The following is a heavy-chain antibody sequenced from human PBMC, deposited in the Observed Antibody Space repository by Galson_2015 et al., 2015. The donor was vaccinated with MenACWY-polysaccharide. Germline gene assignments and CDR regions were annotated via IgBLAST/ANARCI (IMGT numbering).Heavy chain of an antibody. D-gene: IGHD7-27*01. V-gene: IGHV3-23*01. CDR3: ARDRITGDSRWEFDY. CDR2: IGATGGDT. J-gene: IGHJ4*02. CDR1: GFTFNRFS. Sequence: SLRLSCAASGFTFNRFSMSWVRQAPMKGLEWVSGIGATGGDTHYADPVKGLFSISRDNSKNTLFLQMNSLRAEDTAIYYCARDRITGDSRWEFDYWGQGILVTVSA.